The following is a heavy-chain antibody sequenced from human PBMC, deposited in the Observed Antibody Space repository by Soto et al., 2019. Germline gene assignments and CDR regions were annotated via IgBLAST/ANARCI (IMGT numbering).Heavy chain of an antibody. J-gene: IGHJ5*02. CDR3: ARASGSSYWFDP. CDR1: GFTFSDYY. CDR2: ISSSSSYT. D-gene: IGHD1-26*01. Sequence: GGSLRLSCAASGFTFSDYYMSWIRQAPGKGLEWVSYISSSSSYTNYADSVKGRFTISRDNAKNSLYLQMNSLIAEDTAVYYCARASGSSYWFDPRGQRTPVTVSS. V-gene: IGHV3-11*03.